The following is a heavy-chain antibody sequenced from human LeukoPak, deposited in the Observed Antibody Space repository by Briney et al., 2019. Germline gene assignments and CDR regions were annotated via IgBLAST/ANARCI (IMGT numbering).Heavy chain of an antibody. Sequence: GASVKVSCKASGYSFTGSLIHWVRQAPGQGLEWMGLINPNSGGTHYAQKFQGRVTMTRDTSISAVYMELSGLKSDDTAVYYCAREVDAFDIWGQGTMVTVSS. CDR2: INPNSGGT. V-gene: IGHV1-2*02. CDR1: GYSFTGSL. CDR3: AREVDAFDI. J-gene: IGHJ3*02. D-gene: IGHD2-15*01.